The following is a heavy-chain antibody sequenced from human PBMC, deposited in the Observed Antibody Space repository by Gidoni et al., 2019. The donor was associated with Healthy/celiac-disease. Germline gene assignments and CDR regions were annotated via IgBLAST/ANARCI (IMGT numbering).Heavy chain of an antibody. CDR2: INSDGSST. CDR3: ARGGYCSSTSCHHYYYYGMDV. V-gene: IGHV3-74*01. J-gene: IGHJ6*02. D-gene: IGHD2-2*01. CDR1: GFSFSSYW. Sequence: EVQLVESGGGLVQPGGSLRRSCAASGFSFSSYWMHWVRQAPGKGLVWVLRINSDGSSTSYADSVKGRFTISRDNAKNTLYLQMNSLRAEDTAVYYCARGGYCSSTSCHHYYYYGMDVWGQGTTVTVSS.